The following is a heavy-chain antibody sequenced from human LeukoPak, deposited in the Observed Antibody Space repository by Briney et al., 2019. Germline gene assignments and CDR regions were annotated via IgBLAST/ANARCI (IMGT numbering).Heavy chain of an antibody. D-gene: IGHD3-22*01. CDR2: IYSGGST. V-gene: IGHV3-53*01. CDR1: GFTFSGFA. Sequence: GRSLRLSCAASGFTFSGFAMHWVRQAPGKGLEWVSVIYSGGSTYYADSVRGRFTISRDNSKNTLYLQMNSLGAEDTAVYYCARVSYYDSSGYYFLSYVDYWGQGTLVTVSS. J-gene: IGHJ4*02. CDR3: ARVSYYDSSGYYFLSYVDY.